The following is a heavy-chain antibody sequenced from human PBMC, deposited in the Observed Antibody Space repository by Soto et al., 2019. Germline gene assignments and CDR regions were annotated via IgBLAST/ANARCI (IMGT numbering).Heavy chain of an antibody. CDR1: GYTFSSYD. Sequence: GASVKVSCKASGYTFSSYDINWVRQATGQGLEWMGWMNPNSGNTGYAQKFQGRVTMTRNTSISTAYMELNSLRSDDTAVYYCARAPATCTDRPCYANNWFGPWGQGTLVPVSS. V-gene: IGHV1-8*01. D-gene: IGHD2-2*01. CDR3: ARAPATCTDRPCYANNWFGP. J-gene: IGHJ5*02. CDR2: MNPNSGNT.